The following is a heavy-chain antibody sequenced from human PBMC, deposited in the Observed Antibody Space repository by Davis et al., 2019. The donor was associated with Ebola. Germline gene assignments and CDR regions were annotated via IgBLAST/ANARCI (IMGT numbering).Heavy chain of an antibody. CDR2: IYYSGST. CDR1: GGSISSYY. Sequence: SETLSLTCTVSGGSISSYYWSWIRQPPGKGLEWIGYIYYSGSTNYNPSLKSRVTISVDTSKNQFSLKLSSVTAADTAVYYCARDHTPSGDYIFDYWGQGTLVTVSS. J-gene: IGHJ4*02. D-gene: IGHD4-17*01. CDR3: ARDHTPSGDYIFDY. V-gene: IGHV4-59*12.